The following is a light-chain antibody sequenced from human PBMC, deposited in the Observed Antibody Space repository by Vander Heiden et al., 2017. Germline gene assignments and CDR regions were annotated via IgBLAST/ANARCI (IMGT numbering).Light chain of an antibody. CDR3: CSSTNSSTSSFV. V-gene: IGLV2-14*01. CDR1: SSDVGGYNY. Sequence: QSALTQPASVSGSPGQSITISCTGTSSDVGGYNYVSWYQQHPGKAPKLMIFEVSNRPSGVSNRFSCSTSGNTASPTTSGLQAEDEADYYCCSSTNSSTSSFVFGTGTKVTVL. J-gene: IGLJ1*01. CDR2: EVS.